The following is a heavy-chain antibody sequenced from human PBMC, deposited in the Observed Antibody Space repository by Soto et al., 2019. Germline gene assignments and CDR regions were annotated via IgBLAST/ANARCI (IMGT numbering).Heavy chain of an antibody. Sequence: QITLKESGPTLVKPTQTLTLTCTFSGFSLSTRGVGVAWIRQPPGKALEWLALIYWDDLRRYRPSLKSIPTIAKDTSKTQVVITMTNMNPVDTATYCYAVSLAYSGYFAHWGQGTLVTVSS. CDR1: GFSLSTRGVG. D-gene: IGHD1-26*01. CDR3: AVSLAYSGYFAH. V-gene: IGHV2-5*02. J-gene: IGHJ4*02. CDR2: IYWDDLR.